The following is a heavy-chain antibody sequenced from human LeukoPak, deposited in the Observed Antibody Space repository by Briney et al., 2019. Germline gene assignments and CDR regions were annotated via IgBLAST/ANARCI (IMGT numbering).Heavy chain of an antibody. D-gene: IGHD3-9*01. Sequence: SETLSLTCAVYGGSFSGYYWSWIRQPPGKGLERIGEINHSGSTNYNPSLKSRVTISVDTSKNQFSLKLSSVTAADTAVYYCARGKTLLRYFDWLSRYYMDAWGKGTTVTVSS. J-gene: IGHJ6*03. CDR2: INHSGST. CDR1: GGSFSGYY. V-gene: IGHV4-34*01. CDR3: ARGKTLLRYFDWLSRYYMDA.